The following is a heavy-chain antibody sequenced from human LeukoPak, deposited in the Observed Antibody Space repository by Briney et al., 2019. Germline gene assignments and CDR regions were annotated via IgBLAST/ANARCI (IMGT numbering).Heavy chain of an antibody. D-gene: IGHD5-18*01. CDR1: GGSISSGVYY. CDR3: AGPSGNTYGPDFDY. V-gene: IGHV4-39*01. Sequence: SQTLSLTCTVSGGSISSGVYYWGWLRQPPGKGLEWIGGIYYRGSTYYNPSLKSRVTISVDTSKNQFSLKLSSVTAADTAVYYCAGPSGNTYGPDFDYWGQGTLVTVSS. CDR2: IYYRGST. J-gene: IGHJ4*02.